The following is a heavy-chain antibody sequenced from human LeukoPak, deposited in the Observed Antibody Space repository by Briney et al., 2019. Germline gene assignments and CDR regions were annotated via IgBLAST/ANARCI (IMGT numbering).Heavy chain of an antibody. Sequence: ASVKVSCKASGYTFTSYDINWVRQATGQGLEWMGWMNPNSGNTGYAQKFQGRVTITRNTSISTAYMELSSLRSEDTAVYYCARGPAARPRRYYYYYMDVWGKGTTVTVSS. J-gene: IGHJ6*03. CDR1: GYTFTSYD. CDR2: MNPNSGNT. V-gene: IGHV1-8*03. CDR3: ARGPAARPRRYYYYYMDV. D-gene: IGHD6-6*01.